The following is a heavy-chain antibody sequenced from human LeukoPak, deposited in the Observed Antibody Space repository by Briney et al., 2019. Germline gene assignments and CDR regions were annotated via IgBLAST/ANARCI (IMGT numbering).Heavy chain of an antibody. V-gene: IGHV3-48*02. CDR2: ISSSTRRI. D-gene: IGHD2-2*01. J-gene: IGHJ5*02. CDR3: AREFPPHCSSTSCYPDH. Sequence: GGSLRLSCAASGFNFSSYSLNWVRQAPGKGLEWVSYISSSTRRIYYADSVKGRFTISRDSAKNSLYLQMDSLRDEDTAMYYCAREFPPHCSSTSCYPDHCGQGTLVTVAS. CDR1: GFNFSSYS.